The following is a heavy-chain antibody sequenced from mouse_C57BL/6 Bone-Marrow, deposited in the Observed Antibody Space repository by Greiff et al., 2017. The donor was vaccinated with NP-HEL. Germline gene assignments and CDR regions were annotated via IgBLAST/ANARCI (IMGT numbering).Heavy chain of an antibody. CDR1: GYTFTSYT. CDR2: INPSSGYT. J-gene: IGHJ4*01. CDR3: ARGGGSGSNSYYYAMDY. Sequence: VQLVESGAELARPGASVKMSCKASGYTFTSYTMHWVKQRPGQGLEWIGYINPSSGYTKYNQKFKDKATLTADKSSSTAYMQLSSLTSEDSAVYYCARGGGSGSNSYYYAMDYWGQGTSVTVSS. V-gene: IGHV1-4*01. D-gene: IGHD2-5*01.